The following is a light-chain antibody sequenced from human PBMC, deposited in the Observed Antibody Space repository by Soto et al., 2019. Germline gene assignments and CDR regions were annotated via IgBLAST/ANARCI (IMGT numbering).Light chain of an antibody. CDR1: SSDVGGYNY. J-gene: IGLJ1*01. CDR2: EVS. CDR3: SSYTPSRNTYV. V-gene: IGLV2-14*01. Sequence: SVLTQPASVSGSPGQSITISCTGTSSDVGGYNYVSWYQLHPGKAPKLMIFEVSNRPSGVSLRFSGSKSGNTASLTISGLQAEDEADYYCSSYTPSRNTYVVGTGTKVTV.